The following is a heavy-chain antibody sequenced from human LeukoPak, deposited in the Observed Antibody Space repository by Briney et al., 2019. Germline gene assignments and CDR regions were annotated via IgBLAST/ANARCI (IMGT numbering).Heavy chain of an antibody. Sequence: PSETLSLTCAVYGGSFGGYYWSWIRQPPGKGLEWIGEINHSESTNYNPSLKSRVTISVDTSKNQFSLKLSSVTAADTAVYYCARGGGRCSSTSCYRGNWFDPWGQGTLVTVSS. J-gene: IGHJ5*02. V-gene: IGHV4-34*01. D-gene: IGHD2-2*01. CDR1: GGSFGGYY. CDR2: INHSEST. CDR3: ARGGGRCSSTSCYRGNWFDP.